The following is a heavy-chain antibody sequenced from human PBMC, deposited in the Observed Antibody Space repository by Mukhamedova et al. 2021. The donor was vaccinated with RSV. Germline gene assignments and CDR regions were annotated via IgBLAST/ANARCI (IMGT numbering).Heavy chain of an antibody. V-gene: IGHV3-30*02. Sequence: VAFIRYDGSNKYYADSVKGRFTISRDTSKNTLYLQMNSLRAEDTAVYYRAKDTEANWGTVFDYWGQGTLVTVSS. CDR2: IRYDGSNK. CDR3: AKDTEANWGTVFDY. J-gene: IGHJ4*02. D-gene: IGHD7-27*01.